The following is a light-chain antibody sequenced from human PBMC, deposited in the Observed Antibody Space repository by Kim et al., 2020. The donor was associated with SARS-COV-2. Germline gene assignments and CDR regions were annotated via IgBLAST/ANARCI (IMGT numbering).Light chain of an antibody. CDR3: SSYRITSTLGVV. CDR1: SNDVGGYNY. Sequence: QSALTQPASVSGSPGQSITIACIGTSNDVGGYNYVSWYQQHPGKAPKLMIYDVNKRPSGVSNRFSGSKSGNTASLTISGLQPEDEADYYCSSYRITSTLGVVCGGETKRTVL. CDR2: DVN. V-gene: IGLV2-14*03. J-gene: IGLJ3*02.